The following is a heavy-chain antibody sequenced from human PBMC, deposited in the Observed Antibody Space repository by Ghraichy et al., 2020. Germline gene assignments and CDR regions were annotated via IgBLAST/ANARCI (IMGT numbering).Heavy chain of an antibody. Sequence: GGSLRLSCVASGFDFSSYEMNWVRQSPGRGLEWVAYISSGASTVYYADSVGGRFTVSRDNPKKALFLQMNSLRLEDTALYSCVTFPKRVGWYFAWGQGTLVTVSS. CDR2: ISSGASTV. CDR3: VTFPKRVGWYFA. D-gene: IGHD6-19*01. V-gene: IGHV3-48*03. CDR1: GFDFSSYE. J-gene: IGHJ5*02.